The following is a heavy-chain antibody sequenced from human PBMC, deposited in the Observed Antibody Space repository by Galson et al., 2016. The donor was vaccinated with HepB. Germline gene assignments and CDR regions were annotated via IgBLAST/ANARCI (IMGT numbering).Heavy chain of an antibody. Sequence: SLRLSCAASGFTSSSYWMNWFRQAPGKEMVWVSRINGDGSSTTYADSVKGRFTISRDNAKNTLYLQMSSLRAEDTAVYYCARGHSASSFILDYWGQGTLVTVSS. J-gene: IGHJ4*02. CDR1: GFTSSSYW. D-gene: IGHD2-15*01. V-gene: IGHV3-74*01. CDR2: INGDGSST. CDR3: ARGHSASSFILDY.